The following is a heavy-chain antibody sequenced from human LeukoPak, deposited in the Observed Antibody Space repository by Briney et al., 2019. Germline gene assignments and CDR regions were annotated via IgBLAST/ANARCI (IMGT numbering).Heavy chain of an antibody. D-gene: IGHD6-13*01. J-gene: IGHJ4*02. Sequence: PSETLSLTCTVSGGSIRSYYWSWIRQPAGKGLEWIGRVYTSGSTNYNPSLKSRVTISVDKSKNQFSLKLSSVTAADTAVYYCARGQTSSWYPFDYWGQGTLVTVSS. CDR3: ARGQTSSWYPFDY. CDR2: VYTSGST. CDR1: GGSIRSYY. V-gene: IGHV4-4*07.